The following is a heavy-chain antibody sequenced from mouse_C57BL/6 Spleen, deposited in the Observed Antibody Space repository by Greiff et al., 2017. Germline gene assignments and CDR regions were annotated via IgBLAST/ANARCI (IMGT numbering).Heavy chain of an antibody. CDR2: IDPSDSYT. CDR3: AVGGYAMDY. J-gene: IGHJ4*01. Sequence: QVQLQQPGAELVMPGASVKLSCKASGYTFTSYWMHWVKQRPGQGLEWIGEIDPSDSYTNYNQKFKGKSTLTVDKSSSTAYLQLSSLTSADSAVYYCAVGGYAMDYWGQGTSVTVSS. D-gene: IGHD1-1*01. V-gene: IGHV1-69*01. CDR1: GYTFTSYW.